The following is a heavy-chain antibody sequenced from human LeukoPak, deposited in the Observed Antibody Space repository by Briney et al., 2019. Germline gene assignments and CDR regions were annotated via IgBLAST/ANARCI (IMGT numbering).Heavy chain of an antibody. Sequence: GASVKVSCKASASTFTIDGISWVRQAPGQGLEWMGWISAYIGNTNYAQKLQGRVTMTTDTSTSTAYMELRSLRSDDTAVYYCARDADPFEVVPAAMVYWGQGTLVTVSS. D-gene: IGHD2-2*01. CDR3: ARDADPFEVVPAAMVY. J-gene: IGHJ4*02. V-gene: IGHV1-18*01. CDR2: ISAYIGNT. CDR1: ASTFTIDG.